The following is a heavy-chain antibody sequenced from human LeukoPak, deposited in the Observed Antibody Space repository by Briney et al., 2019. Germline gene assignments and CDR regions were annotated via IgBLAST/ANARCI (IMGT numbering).Heavy chain of an antibody. V-gene: IGHV3-7*01. J-gene: IGHJ6*03. Sequence: GGSLRLSCAASGFTFIKYWMSWVRQAPGKGLEWVANIKQDGGAKYYVDSVKGRFTISRDNAKNSLYLQMNSLRADDTAVYYCVRDMDVWAKGTTVTVSS. CDR1: GFTFIKYW. CDR2: IKQDGGAK. CDR3: VRDMDV.